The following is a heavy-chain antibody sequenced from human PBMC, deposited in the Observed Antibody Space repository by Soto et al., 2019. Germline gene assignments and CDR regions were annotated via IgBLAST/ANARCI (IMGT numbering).Heavy chain of an antibody. CDR2: FHYGENT. D-gene: IGHD2-2*01. CDR3: ARQGGYCSSTNCYGYYAMDV. V-gene: IGHV4-39*01. Sequence: QLQLQESGPGLVKPSETLSFTCTVSGGSISSGPYSWGWIRQRPGEGLVWIATFHYGENTQYTPSLESRVTLSVDTSKNQFSLKVTSVTAADTALYYCARQGGYCSSTNCYGYYAMDVWGQGTTVTVSS. J-gene: IGHJ6*02. CDR1: GGSISSGPYS.